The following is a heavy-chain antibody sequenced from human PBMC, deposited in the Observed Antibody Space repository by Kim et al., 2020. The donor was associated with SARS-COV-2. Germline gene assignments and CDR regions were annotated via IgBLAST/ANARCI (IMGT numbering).Heavy chain of an antibody. CDR3: ARGKYYFDY. CDR1: GGSISTYY. CDR2: IYYSGSA. Sequence: SETLSLTCTVSGGSISTYYWTWIRQPPGKGVEWIGYIYYSGSANYNPSLKSRVTISVDTSKNQFSLKLSSVTAADTAVYYCARGKYYFDYWGQGTLVTVS. V-gene: IGHV4-59*01. J-gene: IGHJ4*02.